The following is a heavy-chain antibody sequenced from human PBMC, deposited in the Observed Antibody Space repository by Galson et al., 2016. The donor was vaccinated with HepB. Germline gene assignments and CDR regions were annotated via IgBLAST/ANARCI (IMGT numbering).Heavy chain of an antibody. CDR3: ARIPINFSGFDY. CDR1: GASVSSSDHY. Sequence: TLSLTCTVSGASVSSSDHYWSWIRQPPGKGLEWIGYIYYSGSPYYNPSLKSRVTISVDASKIQFFLKMNSVTAADTAVYYCARIPINFSGFDYWGRGTLVTVSS. D-gene: IGHD2-15*01. V-gene: IGHV4-30-4*01. J-gene: IGHJ2*01. CDR2: IYYSGSP.